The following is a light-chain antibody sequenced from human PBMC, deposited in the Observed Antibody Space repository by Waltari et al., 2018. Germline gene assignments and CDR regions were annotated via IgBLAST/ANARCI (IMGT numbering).Light chain of an antibody. V-gene: IGKV2-30*02. Sequence: DVVMTQSPLSLPVTLGQPASISCRSSQSLVHSDGNTYLNWFQQRPGQSPRRLMYKISKRDSWVPDRFSGSGSRTDFTLKISRVEAEDVGVYYCMQGSHWPRTFGQGTKLEI. J-gene: IGKJ2*01. CDR3: MQGSHWPRT. CDR2: KIS. CDR1: QSLVHSDGNTY.